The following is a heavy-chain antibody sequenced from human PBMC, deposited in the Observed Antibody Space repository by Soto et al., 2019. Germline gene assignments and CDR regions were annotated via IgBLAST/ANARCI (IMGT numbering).Heavy chain of an antibody. J-gene: IGHJ1*01. Sequence: SETLSLTCTVSGGSISSSSYYWGWIRQPPGKGLEWIGSIYYSGSTYYNPSLKSRVTISVDTSKNQFSLKLSSVTAADTAVYYCASQPLLWGPQYFTHWGQGTLVTVS. V-gene: IGHV4-39*01. D-gene: IGHD3-10*01. CDR2: IYYSGST. CDR3: ASQPLLWGPQYFTH. CDR1: GGSISSSSYY.